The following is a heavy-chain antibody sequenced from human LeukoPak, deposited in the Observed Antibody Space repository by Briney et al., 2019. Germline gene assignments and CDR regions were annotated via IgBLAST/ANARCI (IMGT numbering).Heavy chain of an antibody. CDR3: ARDLDRSSSIDY. V-gene: IGHV1-2*02. D-gene: IGHD6-6*01. CDR1: GYTFTGYY. J-gene: IGHJ4*02. Sequence: ASVKVSCKASGYTFTGYYMHWVRQAPGQGLEWMGWINPNSGGTNYAQKFQGRVTMTRDTSISTAYMELSRLRSEDTAVYYCARDLDRSSSIDYWGQGTLVTVSS. CDR2: INPNSGGT.